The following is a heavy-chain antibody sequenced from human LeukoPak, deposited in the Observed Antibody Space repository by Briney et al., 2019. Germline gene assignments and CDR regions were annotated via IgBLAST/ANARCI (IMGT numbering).Heavy chain of an antibody. Sequence: ASVKVSCKASGYTFTSYDINWVRQATGQGLEWMGYMNPASGNTGYAQKFQGRVTMATDTSISTAYMELSSLRSEDTAVYYCARVPREIASIWGQGTMVTVSS. CDR3: ARVPREIASI. CDR2: MNPASGNT. J-gene: IGHJ3*02. CDR1: GYTFTSYD. D-gene: IGHD3-16*02. V-gene: IGHV1-8*01.